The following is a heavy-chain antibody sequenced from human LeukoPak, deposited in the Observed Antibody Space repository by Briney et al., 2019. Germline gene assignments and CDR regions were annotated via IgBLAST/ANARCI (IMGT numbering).Heavy chain of an antibody. CDR2: IHDSGST. D-gene: IGHD4/OR15-4a*01. CDR1: GDSISSGGYS. J-gene: IGHJ4*02. Sequence: SETLSLTCAVSGDSISSGGYSWSWIRQTPGKGLEWIAYIHDSGSTYNNPSLKTRLSISIGTSKNQFSLKLNSVSAADTAVYYCATHPGGRDFGYYFDYWGQGTLVTVSS. CDR3: ATHPGGRDFGYYFDY. V-gene: IGHV4-30-4*07.